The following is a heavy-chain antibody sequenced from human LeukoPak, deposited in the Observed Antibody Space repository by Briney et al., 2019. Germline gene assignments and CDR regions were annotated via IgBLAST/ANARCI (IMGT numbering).Heavy chain of an antibody. CDR3: AGGWDRVAFDI. CDR1: GGSISSSTYY. Sequence: PSETLSLTCTVSGGSISSSTYYWGWIRQPPGKGLEWIGSINYSGSTYYNPSLKSRVTISVDASKNQFSLKLSSVTAADTAVYYCAGGWDRVAFDIWGQGTMVTVSS. CDR2: INYSGST. J-gene: IGHJ3*02. D-gene: IGHD6-19*01. V-gene: IGHV4-39*07.